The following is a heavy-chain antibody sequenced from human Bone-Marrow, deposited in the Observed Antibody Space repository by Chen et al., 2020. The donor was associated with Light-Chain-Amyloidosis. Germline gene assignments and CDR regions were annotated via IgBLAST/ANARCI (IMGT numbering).Heavy chain of an antibody. J-gene: IGHJ3*02. CDR1: GGSISSSSYY. CDR3: ARRIVVVVAATLAPGAFDI. V-gene: IGHV4-39*01. D-gene: IGHD2-15*01. CDR2: IYYSGST. Sequence: QLQLQESGPGLVKPSETLSLTCTVSGGSISSSSYYWGWIRQPPGKGLEWIGSIYYSGSTYYNPSLKSRVTISVDTSKNQFSLKLSSVTAADTAVYYCARRIVVVVAATLAPGAFDIWGQGTMVTVSS.